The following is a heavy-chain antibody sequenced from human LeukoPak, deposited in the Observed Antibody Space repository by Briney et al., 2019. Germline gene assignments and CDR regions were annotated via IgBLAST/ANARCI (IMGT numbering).Heavy chain of an antibody. V-gene: IGHV4-4*07. D-gene: IGHD6-13*01. Sequence: SETRSLTWTVFGGSLSSFSGSWIRPPAGKGLEWIGRTHTSGSTNYNPSLKTRATMPLDPPKNQLSLNLSAVTAADTPVYNCPRARAGTVDAFDIWGQGTMVTVSS. CDR1: GGSLSSFS. J-gene: IGHJ3*02. CDR3: PRARAGTVDAFDI. CDR2: THTSGST.